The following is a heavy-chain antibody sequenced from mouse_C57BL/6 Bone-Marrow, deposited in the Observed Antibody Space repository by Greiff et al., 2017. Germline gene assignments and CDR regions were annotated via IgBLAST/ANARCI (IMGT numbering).Heavy chain of an antibody. D-gene: IGHD2-4*01. CDR2: ILPGSGST. J-gene: IGHJ3*01. CDR3: ARLRLWDYAWFAY. Sequence: QVQLQQSGAELMKPGASVKLSCKATGYTFTGYWIEWVKQRPGHGLEWIGEILPGSGSTNYNEKFKGKATFTADKSSNTAYMQLSSLTTEDSAIYYGARLRLWDYAWFAYWGQGTLVTVSA. V-gene: IGHV1-9*01. CDR1: GYTFTGYW.